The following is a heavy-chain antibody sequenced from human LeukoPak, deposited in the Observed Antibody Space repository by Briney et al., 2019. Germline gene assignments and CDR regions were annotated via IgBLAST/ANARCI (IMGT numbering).Heavy chain of an antibody. CDR2: IIPIFGTA. CDR1: GGTFSSYA. V-gene: IGHV1-69*13. J-gene: IGHJ4*02. Sequence: ASVTVSCKASGGTFSSYAISWVRQAPGQGLEWMGGIIPIFGTANYAQKFQGRVKITADESTSTAYMELSSLRSEDTAVYYCARPYDSSGYYYFGYWGQGTLVTVSP. CDR3: ARPYDSSGYYYFGY. D-gene: IGHD3-22*01.